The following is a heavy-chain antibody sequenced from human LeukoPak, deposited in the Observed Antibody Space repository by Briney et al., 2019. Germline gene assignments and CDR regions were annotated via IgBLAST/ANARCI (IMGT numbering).Heavy chain of an antibody. D-gene: IGHD3-22*01. V-gene: IGHV3-21*01. Sequence: PGGSLRLSCAASGFTFSSYSMNWVRQAPGKGLEWVSSISSSSSYIYYADSVKGRFTISRDNAKNTLYLQMNSLRAEDTAVYYCARATYYYDSSGYYIWGQGTLVTVSS. CDR2: ISSSSSYI. CDR1: GFTFSSYS. J-gene: IGHJ4*02. CDR3: ARATYYYDSSGYYI.